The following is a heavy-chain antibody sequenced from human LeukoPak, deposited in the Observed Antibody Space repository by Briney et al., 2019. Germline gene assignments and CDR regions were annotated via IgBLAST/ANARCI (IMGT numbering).Heavy chain of an antibody. Sequence: GGSLRLSCAASGFTFSSYAMSWVRQAPGKGLEWVPAISGSGGSTYYADSVKGRFTISRDNSKNTLYLQMNSLRAEDTAVYYCAKAPHYDSSGYTYFDYWGQGTLVTVSS. V-gene: IGHV3-23*01. CDR2: ISGSGGST. CDR1: GFTFSSYA. D-gene: IGHD3-22*01. CDR3: AKAPHYDSSGYTYFDY. J-gene: IGHJ4*02.